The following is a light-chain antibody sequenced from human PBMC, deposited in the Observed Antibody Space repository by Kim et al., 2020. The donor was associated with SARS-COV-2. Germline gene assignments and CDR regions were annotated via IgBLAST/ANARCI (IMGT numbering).Light chain of an antibody. Sequence: GQTVRITCQGDSLRSYYANWYQQKPGQAPVLVIYGKNNRPSGIPDRFSGSSSGNTASLTITGAQAEDEADYYCNSRDSSGNHSWMFGGGTQLTVL. CDR1: SLRSYY. V-gene: IGLV3-19*01. CDR3: NSRDSSGNHSWM. J-gene: IGLJ3*02. CDR2: GKN.